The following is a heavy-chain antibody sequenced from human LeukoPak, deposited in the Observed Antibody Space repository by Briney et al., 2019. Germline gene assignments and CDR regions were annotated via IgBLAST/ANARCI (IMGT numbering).Heavy chain of an antibody. D-gene: IGHD5-24*01. CDR2: IYYSGST. J-gene: IGHJ4*02. Sequence: SETLSLTCTVSGGTISSYYWSWIRQPPGKGLEWIGYIYYSGSTNYNPSLKSRVTISVDTSKNQFSLKLSSVTAADTAVYYCAVSRVRWLQLWVWGQGTLVTVSS. CDR1: GGTISSYY. V-gene: IGHV4-59*01. CDR3: AVSRVRWLQLWV.